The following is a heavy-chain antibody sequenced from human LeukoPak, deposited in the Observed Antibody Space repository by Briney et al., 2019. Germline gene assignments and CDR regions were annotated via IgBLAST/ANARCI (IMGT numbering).Heavy chain of an antibody. CDR2: IYSGGST. D-gene: IGHD3-3*01. V-gene: IGHV3-66*01. CDR3: ARITSFGDYGMDV. J-gene: IGHJ6*02. Sequence: GGSLRLSCAASGFTVSSNYMSWVRQAPGKGLEWVSVIYSGGSTYYADSVKGRFTISRDNSKNTLYLQMNSLRAEDTAVYYCARITSFGDYGMDVWGQGTTVTVSS. CDR1: GFTVSSNY.